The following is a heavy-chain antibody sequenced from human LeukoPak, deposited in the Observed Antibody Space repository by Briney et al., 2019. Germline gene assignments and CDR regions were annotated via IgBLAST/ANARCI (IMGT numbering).Heavy chain of an antibody. CDR2: ISGSGGST. CDR1: GFTFSSYA. CDR3: AKDLFGIAAAGNFDY. D-gene: IGHD6-13*01. J-gene: IGHJ4*02. V-gene: IGHV3-23*01. Sequence: HPGGSLRLSCAASGFTFSSYAMSWVRQAPGKGLKGVSAISGSGGSTNYADSVKGRFTISRDNSKNTLYLQMNSLRAEDTAVYYCAKDLFGIAAAGNFDYWGQGTLVTVSS.